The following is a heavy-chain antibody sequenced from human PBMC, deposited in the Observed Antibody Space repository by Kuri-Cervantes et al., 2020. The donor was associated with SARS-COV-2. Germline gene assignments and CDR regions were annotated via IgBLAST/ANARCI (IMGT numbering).Heavy chain of an antibody. CDR3: ARAPRLRWRAEYYYYYYGMDV. J-gene: IGHJ6*02. CDR2: ISSSSSYI. D-gene: IGHD2-15*01. Sequence: GGSLRLSCAASGFTFSSYSMNWVRQAPGKGLEWVSSISSSSSYIYYADSVKGRFTISRDNAKNSLYLQMNSLRAEDTAVYYCARAPRLRWRAEYYYYYYGMDVWGQGATVTVSS. V-gene: IGHV3-21*01. CDR1: GFTFSSYS.